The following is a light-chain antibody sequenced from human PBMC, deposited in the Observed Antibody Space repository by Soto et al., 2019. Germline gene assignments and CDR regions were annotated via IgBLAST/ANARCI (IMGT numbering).Light chain of an antibody. J-gene: IGLJ1*01. CDR1: SSDVGGYNY. Sequence: SVLTQPASVSGSPGQSITISCTGTSSDVGGYNYASWYQQLPGKAPKLMIYDVSDRPSGVSNRFSGSKSGNTASLTISGLQAEDEADYYCRSYTSSSLYVFGTGTKVTVL. V-gene: IGLV2-14*01. CDR2: DVS. CDR3: RSYTSSSLYV.